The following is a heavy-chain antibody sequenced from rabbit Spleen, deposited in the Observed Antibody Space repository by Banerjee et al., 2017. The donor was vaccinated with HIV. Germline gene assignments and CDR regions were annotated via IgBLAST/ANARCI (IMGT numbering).Heavy chain of an antibody. V-gene: IGHV1S40*01. J-gene: IGHJ4*01. CDR3: ARYDNSIGDLDL. CDR1: GFSFSSSDY. D-gene: IGHD2-1*01. Sequence: QSLEESGGDLVKPGASLTLTCTASGFSFSSSDYMCWVRQAPGMGLEWIACIYTDSGSAYYASWAKGRFTISKTSSTTVTLQMNSLTAADTATYFCARYDNSIGDLDLWGPGTLVTVS. CDR2: IYTDSGSA.